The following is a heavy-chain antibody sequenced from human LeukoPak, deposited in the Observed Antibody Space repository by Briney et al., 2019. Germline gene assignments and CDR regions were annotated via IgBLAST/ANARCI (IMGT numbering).Heavy chain of an antibody. D-gene: IGHD3-22*01. CDR2: ISSSSRYI. CDR1: GFTFSSYS. V-gene: IGHV3-21*01. CDR3: ARDRVYYYDSSGYYPFDY. Sequence: GGSLRLSCAASGFTFSSYSVNWVRQAPGKGLECVSPISSSSRYIFYADSVKGRFTISRDNAKNSLYLQTNSLRAEDTAVYYCARDRVYYYDSSGYYPFDYWGQGTLVTVSS. J-gene: IGHJ4*02.